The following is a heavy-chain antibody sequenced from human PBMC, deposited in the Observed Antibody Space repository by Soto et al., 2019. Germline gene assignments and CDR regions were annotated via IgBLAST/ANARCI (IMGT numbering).Heavy chain of an antibody. V-gene: IGHV3-7*01. CDR1: GFTFSSHW. J-gene: IGHJ4*02. Sequence: EVQLVESGGGLVQPGGSLRLSCVASGFTFSSHWMSWVRQGPGKGLEWVANIKEDGSEEYYVDSVKGRFTISRDNAKNSLFLQMDSLRVADMAVYYCARGGIHCSDHWGQGTLVTVSS. CDR2: IKEDGSEE. CDR3: ARGGIHCSDH.